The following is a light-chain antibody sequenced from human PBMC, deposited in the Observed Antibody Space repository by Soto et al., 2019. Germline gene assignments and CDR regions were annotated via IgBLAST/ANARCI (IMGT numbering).Light chain of an antibody. J-gene: IGKJ2*01. CDR2: SAS. V-gene: IGKV1-39*01. CDR3: QQCYSTPYT. Sequence: DIPMTQSPSSLSASVGDRVTITCRASQSISSYLHWYQQKPGKAPKLLIYSASSLQSGVPSRFSGSGSGTDFTLTISSLQPEDFATYYCQQCYSTPYTFGQGTKLEIK. CDR1: QSISSY.